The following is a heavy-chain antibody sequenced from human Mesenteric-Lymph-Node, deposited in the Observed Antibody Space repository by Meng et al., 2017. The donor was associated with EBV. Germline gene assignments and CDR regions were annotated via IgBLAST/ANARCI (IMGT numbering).Heavy chain of an antibody. V-gene: IGHV4-4*03. J-gene: IGHJ5*02. Sequence: LQTLGPVVLSPLGPLSLPSAASGGSISSSNWWSWVRQPPGKGLEWIGEVYHSGSTNYNPSLKSRVTISLDKSKNQFSLKLSSVTAADTAVYYCARVDYYDSSSLFDPWGQGTLVTVSS. CDR1: GGSISSSNW. CDR3: ARVDYYDSSSLFDP. D-gene: IGHD3-22*01. CDR2: VYHSGST.